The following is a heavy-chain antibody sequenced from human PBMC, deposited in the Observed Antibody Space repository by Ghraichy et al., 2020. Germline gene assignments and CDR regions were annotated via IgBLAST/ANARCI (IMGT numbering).Heavy chain of an antibody. CDR1: GFIFSDYG. D-gene: IGHD3-10*01. CDR2: LQNDRSNE. Sequence: GESLNISCGASGFIFSDYGMHWIRQAPGKGLEWVAFLQNDRSNEDFADSVKGRFTISRDNSKNTLYLQMNSLRAEDTAVYFCARYGSGRPHHWYFDYWGQGTLVTVSS. V-gene: IGHV3-30*02. CDR3: ARYGSGRPHHWYFDY. J-gene: IGHJ4*02.